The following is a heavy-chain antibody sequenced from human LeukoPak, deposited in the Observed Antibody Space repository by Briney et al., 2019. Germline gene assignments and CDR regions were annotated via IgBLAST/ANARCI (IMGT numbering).Heavy chain of an antibody. CDR2: INPNSGGT. J-gene: IGHJ5*02. CDR1: GYTFTGYY. V-gene: IGHV1-2*02. CDR3: ARERVAAAGWFDP. Sequence: ASVKVSCKASGYTFTGYYMHWVRQAPGQGLEWMGWINPNSGGTNYAQKFQGRVTVTRDTSISTAYMELSRLRSDDTAVYYCARERVAAAGWFDPWGQGTLVTVSS. D-gene: IGHD6-13*01.